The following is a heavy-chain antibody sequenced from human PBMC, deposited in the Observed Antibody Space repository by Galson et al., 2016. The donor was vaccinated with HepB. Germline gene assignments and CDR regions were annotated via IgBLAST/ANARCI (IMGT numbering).Heavy chain of an antibody. CDR1: GYSFNTYG. CDR2: ISAYSGHT. Sequence: SVKVSCKASGYSFNTYGLSWVRQAPGQGLEWLGWISAYSGHTNFAPNVQGRLTMTADTATNTAYMELRSLRSGDTAVYYCARDRRRYFDSLLLDFWGQGTPVAVSS. V-gene: IGHV1-18*01. D-gene: IGHD3-9*01. J-gene: IGHJ4*02. CDR3: ARDRRRYFDSLLLDF.